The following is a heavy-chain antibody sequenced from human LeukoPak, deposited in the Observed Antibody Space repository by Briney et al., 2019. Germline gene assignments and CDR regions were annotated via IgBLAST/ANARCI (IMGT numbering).Heavy chain of an antibody. J-gene: IGHJ4*02. CDR3: ARAGGGWYWVFDY. D-gene: IGHD6-19*01. CDR1: GFTFSTYA. Sequence: PGGSLRLSCAASGFTFSTYAMSWVRQAPGKGLEWVANIKKDGIEKYYVESVKGRFTISRDNAKNSLYLQMDSLRAEDTAVYYCARAGGGWYWVFDYWGQGTLVTASS. CDR2: IKKDGIEK. V-gene: IGHV3-7*03.